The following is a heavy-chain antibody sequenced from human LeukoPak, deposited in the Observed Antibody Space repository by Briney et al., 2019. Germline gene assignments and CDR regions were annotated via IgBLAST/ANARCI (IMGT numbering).Heavy chain of an antibody. CDR2: IKEDGRET. V-gene: IGHV3-7*01. CDR1: GSTFSGHW. CDR3: AREWYDYGGDSGGY. Sequence: PGGSLRLSCAGSGSTFSGHWLTWVRQAPGKGLEWVASIKEDGRETHYADSVKGRFTISRDNTKNTLYLQMNSLRVEDTAVYYCAREWYDYGGDSGGYWGQGTLVTVSS. D-gene: IGHD4-23*01. J-gene: IGHJ4*02.